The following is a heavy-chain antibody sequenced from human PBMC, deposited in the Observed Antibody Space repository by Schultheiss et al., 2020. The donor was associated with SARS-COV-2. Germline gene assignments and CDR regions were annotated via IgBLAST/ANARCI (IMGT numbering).Heavy chain of an antibody. D-gene: IGHD3-22*01. V-gene: IGHV4-31*03. CDR3: ASSPSSGYYRLYFQH. J-gene: IGHJ1*01. CDR1: GGSISSGGYY. CDR2: IYYSGST. Sequence: SETLSLTCTVSGGSISSGGYYWTWIRQNPGKGLEWIGYIYYSGSTYFNPSLKSRVTISVDTSKNQFSLKMSSVTAADTAVYYCASSPSSGYYRLYFQHWGQGTLVTVSS.